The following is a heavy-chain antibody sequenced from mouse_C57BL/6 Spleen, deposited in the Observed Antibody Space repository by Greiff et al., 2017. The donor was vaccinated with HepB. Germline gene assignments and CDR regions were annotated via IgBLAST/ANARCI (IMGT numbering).Heavy chain of an antibody. CDR2: IYPRDGST. CDR3: ARRTVVYFDY. V-gene: IGHV1-85*01. Sequence: QVHVKQSGPELVKPGASVKLSCKASGYTFTSYDINWVKQRPGQGLEWIGWIYPRDGSTKYNEKFKGKATLTVDTSSSTAYMELHSLTSEDSAVYFCARRTVVYFDYWGQGTTLTVSS. J-gene: IGHJ2*01. CDR1: GYTFTSYD. D-gene: IGHD1-1*01.